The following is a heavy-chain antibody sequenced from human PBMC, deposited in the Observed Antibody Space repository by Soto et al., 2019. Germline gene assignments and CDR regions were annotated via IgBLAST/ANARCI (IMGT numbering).Heavy chain of an antibody. CDR2: AWFDGSVD. CDR1: GFTFSDYG. V-gene: IGHV3-33*01. D-gene: IGHD6-19*01. Sequence: QVHLVESGGGVVQPGRSLRLSCVASGFTFSDYGLNWVRQAPGKGLGRVAIAWFDGSVDFYADSVKGQFSISRENSKITVYLQMSSLRDEDTALYFCERDGAHIASSGKFDYWGQGTQVTVS. CDR3: ERDGAHIASSGKFDY. J-gene: IGHJ4*02.